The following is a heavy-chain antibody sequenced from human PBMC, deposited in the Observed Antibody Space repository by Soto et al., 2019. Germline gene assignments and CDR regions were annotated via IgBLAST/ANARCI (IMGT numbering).Heavy chain of an antibody. V-gene: IGHV4-31*03. Sequence: TLSLTCTVSGVSISSGGYYWSWIRQHPGKGLEWIGNIYYSGRTYYNPSLKSRVILSVDTSKNHFSLTLRSVTAADSAMYYCASVIGGDSENYSYYGMDVWGQGTTVTVSS. D-gene: IGHD2-21*02. CDR2: IYYSGRT. J-gene: IGHJ6*02. CDR1: GVSISSGGYY. CDR3: ASVIGGDSENYSYYGMDV.